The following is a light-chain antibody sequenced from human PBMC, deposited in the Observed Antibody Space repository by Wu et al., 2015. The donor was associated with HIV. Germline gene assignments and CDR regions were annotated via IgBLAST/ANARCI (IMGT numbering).Light chain of an antibody. CDR3: QQYGSSPLT. V-gene: IGKV3-20*01. J-gene: IGKJ4*01. CDR2: DAS. Sequence: EIVLTQSPDTLSLSPGERATLSCRASQSVASFLAWYQQKPGQAPRLLMYDASSRATGIPDRFGGSGSGTDFTPTINRLEPVDSAVYYCQQYGSSPLTFGGGTKVEIK. CDR1: QSVASF.